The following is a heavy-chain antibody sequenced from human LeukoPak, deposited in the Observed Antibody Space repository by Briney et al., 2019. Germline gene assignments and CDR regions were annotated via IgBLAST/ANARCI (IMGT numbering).Heavy chain of an antibody. V-gene: IGHV3-23*01. D-gene: IGHD2-2*01. CDR2: ISDRGGST. Sequence: PGGSLRLSCAASGFTFSSYAMSWVRQAPGKGLEWVSAISDRGGSTYYADSVKGRFTISRDNAKNSLYLQMNSLRAEDTAVYYCARGGGSIDYWGQGTLVTVSS. CDR3: ARGGGSIDY. J-gene: IGHJ4*02. CDR1: GFTFSSYA.